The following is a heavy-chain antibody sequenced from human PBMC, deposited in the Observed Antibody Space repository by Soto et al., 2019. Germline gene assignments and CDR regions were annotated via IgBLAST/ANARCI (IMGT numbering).Heavy chain of an antibody. D-gene: IGHD2-2*01. J-gene: IGHJ6*02. V-gene: IGHV3-53*01. CDR2: INSGGST. Sequence: LRLSCAPSGFTVSSHYMSWVRQAPGKGLEWVSVINSGGSTYYADSVKGRFTISRDHSRNSLYLQMNSLRVEDTAVYYCAREVFCSSSSCQVRYGMDVWGQGTTVTVSS. CDR1: GFTVSSHY. CDR3: AREVFCSSSSCQVRYGMDV.